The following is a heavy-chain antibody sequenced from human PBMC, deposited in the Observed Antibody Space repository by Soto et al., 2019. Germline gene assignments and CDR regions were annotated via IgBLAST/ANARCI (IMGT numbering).Heavy chain of an antibody. V-gene: IGHV4-4*02. Sequence: PSETLSVTCAVSGGSISSSNWWSWVRQPPGKGLEWIGEIYHSGSTNYNPSLKSRVTISVDKSKNQFSLKLSSVTAADTAVYYCARGYYSNYYGMDVWGQGTTVTVSS. J-gene: IGHJ6*02. CDR2: IYHSGST. CDR3: ARGYYSNYYGMDV. D-gene: IGHD4-4*01. CDR1: GGSISSSNW.